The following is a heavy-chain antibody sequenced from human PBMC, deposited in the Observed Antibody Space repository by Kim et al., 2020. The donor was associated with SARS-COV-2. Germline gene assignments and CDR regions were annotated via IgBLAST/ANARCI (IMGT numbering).Heavy chain of an antibody. V-gene: IGHV5-10-1*01. CDR1: GYSFTSYW. CDR2: IDPSDSYT. D-gene: IGHD6-19*01. CDR3: ARGIWDSSGWYRAGGLDFDY. J-gene: IGHJ4*02. Sequence: GESLKISCKGSGYSFTSYWISWVRQMPGKGLEWMGRIDPSDSYTNYSPSFQGHVTISADKSISTAYLQWSSLKASDTAMYYCARGIWDSSGWYRAGGLDFDYWGQGTLVTVSS.